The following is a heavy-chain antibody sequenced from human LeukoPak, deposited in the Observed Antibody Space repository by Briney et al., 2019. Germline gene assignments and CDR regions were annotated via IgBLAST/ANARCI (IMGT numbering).Heavy chain of an antibody. CDR3: ARHQFPRDTAMAHFDY. V-gene: IGHV4-59*08. CDR1: GGSISSYY. CDR2: IYYSGST. Sequence: SETPSLTCTVSGGSISSYYWSWIRQPPGKGLEWIGYIYYSGSTNYNPSLKSRVTISVDTSKNQFSLKLSSVTAADTAVYYCARHQFPRDTAMAHFDYWGQGTLVTVSS. D-gene: IGHD5-18*01. J-gene: IGHJ4*02.